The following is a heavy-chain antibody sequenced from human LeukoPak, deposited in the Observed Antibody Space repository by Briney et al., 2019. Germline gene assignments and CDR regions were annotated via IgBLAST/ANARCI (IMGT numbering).Heavy chain of an antibody. CDR1: GFTFSSYW. CDR3: ARGKWLLPYYFDY. Sequence: PGGSLRLSCAASGFTFSSYWMTWVRQAPGKGLEWVAVIWYDGSNKYYADSVKGRFTISRDNSKNTLYLQMNSLRAEDTAVYYCARGKWLLPYYFDYWGQGTLVTVSS. CDR2: IWYDGSNK. D-gene: IGHD3-22*01. J-gene: IGHJ4*02. V-gene: IGHV3-33*08.